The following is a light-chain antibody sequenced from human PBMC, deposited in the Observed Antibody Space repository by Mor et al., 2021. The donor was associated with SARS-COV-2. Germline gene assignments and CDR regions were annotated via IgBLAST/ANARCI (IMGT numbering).Light chain of an antibody. J-gene: IGKJ1*01. V-gene: IGKV1-39*01. CDR1: SITTY. Sequence: SITTYLSWYQQQPGKAPKLLIYGASNLQGGVPSRFSGTGSGTEFILTITSLQPDDFATYYCQQSSSTPWTFGQGTRVEVK. CDR2: GAS. CDR3: QQSSSTPWT.